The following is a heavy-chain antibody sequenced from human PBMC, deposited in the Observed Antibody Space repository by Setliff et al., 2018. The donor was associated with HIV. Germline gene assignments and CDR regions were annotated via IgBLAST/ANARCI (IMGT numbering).Heavy chain of an antibody. V-gene: IGHV5-51*01. CDR2: IYPGDSHT. Sequence: PGESLKLSCKGSGYSFTSYWIAWVRQMPGKGLEWMGIIYPGDSHTRYSPSFQGQVTFSADKSISTAYLQWSSLKASDTAIYYCTRHILAYCAGDCYPLDYWGQGTLVTISS. CDR1: GYSFTSYW. J-gene: IGHJ4*02. CDR3: TRHILAYCAGDCYPLDY. D-gene: IGHD2-21*02.